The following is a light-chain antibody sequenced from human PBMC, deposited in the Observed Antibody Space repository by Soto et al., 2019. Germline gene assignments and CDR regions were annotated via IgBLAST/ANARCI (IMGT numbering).Light chain of an antibody. J-gene: IGKJ2*01. Sequence: DIQMTQSPSTLSASVVDRVTITCRASQSVNTGLAWYQQKQGGAPNLVIYDATTLQTSVTSTFIRSGSGTELTLTISSLQPDDFGTYYCQQYQSWPYTFGQGTKLEIK. CDR3: QQYQSWPYT. CDR2: DAT. CDR1: QSVNTG. V-gene: IGKV1-5*01.